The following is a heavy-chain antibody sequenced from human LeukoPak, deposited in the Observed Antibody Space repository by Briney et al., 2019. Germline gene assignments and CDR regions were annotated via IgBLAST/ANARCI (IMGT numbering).Heavy chain of an antibody. CDR1: GASISSYY. V-gene: IGHV4-59*01. Sequence: KTSEALSLTCTVSGASISSYYWSWIRQPPGKGLEWIGYIYYTGKTNYNPSLSSRVTISTDTSKNQFSLKLSSVTAADTAVYYCARARSSTSSFDPWGQGTLVTVSS. J-gene: IGHJ5*02. D-gene: IGHD2-2*01. CDR3: ARARSSTSSFDP. CDR2: IYYTGKT.